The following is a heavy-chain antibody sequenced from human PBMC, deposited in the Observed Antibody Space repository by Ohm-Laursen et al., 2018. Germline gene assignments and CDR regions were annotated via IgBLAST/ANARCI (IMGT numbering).Heavy chain of an antibody. CDR1: GFPFSGYS. V-gene: IGHV3-48*01. CDR2: ISHASSHI. J-gene: IGHJ4*02. D-gene: IGHD3-3*01. Sequence: SLRLSCTASGFPFSGYSMNWVRQAPGKGLEWISYISHASSHIYYADSVKGRFTISRDNARNSVYLEMSSLRADDTAVYYCARDARDAFRLLEIDYWDQGTLVTVSS. CDR3: ARDARDAFRLLEIDY.